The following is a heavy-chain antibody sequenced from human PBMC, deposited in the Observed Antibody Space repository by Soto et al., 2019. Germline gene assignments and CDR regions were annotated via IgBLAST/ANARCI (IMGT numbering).Heavy chain of an antibody. CDR3: AKEGYSSGWYDY. Sequence: EVQLVESGGGLVQPGRSLRLSCAASGFTFDDYVMHWVRQAPGKGLEWVSGISWNSGSIGYADSVKGRFTISRDNAKNSLYLQMNSLRAEDTALYYCAKEGYSSGWYDYWGQGTLVTVSS. D-gene: IGHD6-19*01. V-gene: IGHV3-9*01. CDR1: GFTFDDYV. CDR2: ISWNSGSI. J-gene: IGHJ4*02.